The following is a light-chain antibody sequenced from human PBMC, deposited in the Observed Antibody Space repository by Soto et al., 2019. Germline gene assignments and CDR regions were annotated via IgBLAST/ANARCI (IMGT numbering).Light chain of an antibody. V-gene: IGKV1-17*01. Sequence: DIQMTHSPSSLYASVGDRVTITFRASQGIRNDFAWDQMQPDTAHRRLISAASSWQGGVPSSFSGSGSGTEFTLTISSLQPEDFATYYCLQHDRYPRTFGQGTKVE. CDR3: LQHDRYPRT. CDR1: QGIRND. J-gene: IGKJ1*01. CDR2: AAS.